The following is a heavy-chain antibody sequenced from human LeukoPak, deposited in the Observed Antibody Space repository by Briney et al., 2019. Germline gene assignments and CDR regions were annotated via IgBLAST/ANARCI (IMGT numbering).Heavy chain of an antibody. D-gene: IGHD3-22*01. CDR3: ARDPYYYDSSGPLGY. J-gene: IGHJ4*02. CDR2: INHSGST. V-gene: IGHV4-34*01. CDR1: GGSFSGYY. Sequence: PSETLPLTCAVYGGSFSGYYWSWIRQPPGKGLEWIGEINHSGSTNYNPSLKSRVTISVDTSKNQFSLKLSSVTAADTAVYYCARDPYYYDSSGPLGYWGQGTLVTVSS.